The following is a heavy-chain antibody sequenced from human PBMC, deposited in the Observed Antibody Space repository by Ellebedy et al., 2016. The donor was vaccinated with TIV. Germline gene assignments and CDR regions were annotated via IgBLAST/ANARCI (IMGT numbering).Heavy chain of an antibody. CDR1: GFTFTTYA. D-gene: IGHD3-3*01. CDR3: ARDGELERSYAMDV. J-gene: IGHJ6*02. Sequence: PGGSLRLSCAASGFTFTTYAMGWFRQAPGKGLEWVSVIHTGGSKYYADSVKGRFTISRDSSKNTLYLQINSLRAEDTDVYYWARDGELERSYAMDVWGQGTTVTVSS. V-gene: IGHV3-66*01. CDR2: IHTGGSK.